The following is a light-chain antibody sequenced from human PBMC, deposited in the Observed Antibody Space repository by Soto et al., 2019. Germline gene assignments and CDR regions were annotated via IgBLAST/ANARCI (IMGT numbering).Light chain of an antibody. Sequence: QSVLTQLPSASGTPGQRVTISCSGSSSNIGSHTVNWYQQLPGTAPRLLIYSNTQRPSGVPDRFSGSKSGTSASLAISGLQSEYEADYYCAAWDDSLNGVVFGGGTKLTVL. CDR1: SSNIGSHT. CDR3: AAWDDSLNGVV. V-gene: IGLV1-44*01. CDR2: SNT. J-gene: IGLJ2*01.